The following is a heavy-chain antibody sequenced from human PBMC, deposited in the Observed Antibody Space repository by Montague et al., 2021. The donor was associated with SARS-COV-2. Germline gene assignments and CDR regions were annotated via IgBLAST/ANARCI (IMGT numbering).Heavy chain of an antibody. V-gene: IGHV4-39*01. CDR2: IYNSATT. CDR1: GGSITKSNFY. Sequence: SETLSLTCTVSGGSITKSNFYWGWIRQPPGKVLEWIGTIYNSATTYYNSSLKSRVTISVDTSKNQFSLKLSSVTAADTAVYYCARLPFWADMVVVVPAPDYWGQGTLVTVSS. CDR3: ARLPFWADMVVVVPAPDY. J-gene: IGHJ4*02. D-gene: IGHD2-15*01.